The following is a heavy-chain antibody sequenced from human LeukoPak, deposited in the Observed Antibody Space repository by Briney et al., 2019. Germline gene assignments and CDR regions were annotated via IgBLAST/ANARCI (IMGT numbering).Heavy chain of an antibody. V-gene: IGHV3-7*03. CDR1: GFTFSSYW. Sequence: GGSLRLSCAASGFTFSSYWMSWVRQAPGKGLEWVANIKQDGSEKYYVDSVKGRFTISRDNAKNSLYLQMNSLRAEDTAVYYCARDMSSGYCRGDAFDIWGQGTMVTVSS. CDR2: IKQDGSEK. CDR3: ARDMSSGYCRGDAFDI. J-gene: IGHJ3*02. D-gene: IGHD3-22*01.